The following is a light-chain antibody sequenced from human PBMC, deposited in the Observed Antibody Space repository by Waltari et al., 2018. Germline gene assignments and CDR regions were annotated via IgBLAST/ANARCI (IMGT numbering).Light chain of an antibody. Sequence: SALTQPASISGSPDQSLTITFTGTSSDVLAYNDVSWYQQHPGKVPKLIIYDVSHRTSGVSFRFSGSKSDNTASLTISGLQAEDEADYYCISYTTSDTMIFGGGTKLTVL. CDR3: ISYTTSDTMI. J-gene: IGLJ2*01. CDR1: SSDVLAYND. CDR2: DVS. V-gene: IGLV2-14*03.